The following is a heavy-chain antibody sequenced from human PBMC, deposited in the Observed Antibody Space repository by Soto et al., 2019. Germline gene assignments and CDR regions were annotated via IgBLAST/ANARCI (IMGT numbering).Heavy chain of an antibody. Sequence: EMQLVESGGGLVQPGRSLRLSCAASGFTFDDYAMHWVRQVPGKGLEWVSGISWNSDIIEYADSVKGRFTISRDSANNSLYLQMNSLKPEDTALYYCTKESEWGGSHFNHAFDVWGQGTMVSVSS. V-gene: IGHV3-9*01. CDR1: GFTFDDYA. D-gene: IGHD1-26*01. CDR2: ISWNSDII. CDR3: TKESEWGGSHFNHAFDV. J-gene: IGHJ3*01.